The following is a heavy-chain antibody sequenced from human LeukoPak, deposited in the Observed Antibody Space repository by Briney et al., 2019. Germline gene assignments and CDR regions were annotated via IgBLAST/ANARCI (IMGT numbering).Heavy chain of an antibody. D-gene: IGHD6-6*01. Sequence: SETLPLTCTVSGGSISSSGSYWGWIRQPPGKGLEWIGSIYYSGNTYNPSLKSRVTISVDTSKNQFSLNLTSVNAADTAVYYCARVMAARREDLNWFDPWGQGTLVAVSS. V-gene: IGHV4-39*07. CDR3: ARVMAARREDLNWFDP. CDR2: IYYSGNT. J-gene: IGHJ5*02. CDR1: GGSISSSGSY.